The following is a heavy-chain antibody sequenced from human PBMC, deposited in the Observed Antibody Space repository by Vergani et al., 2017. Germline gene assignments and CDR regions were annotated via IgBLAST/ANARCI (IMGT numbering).Heavy chain of an antibody. V-gene: IGHV3-23*04. J-gene: IGHJ4*02. CDR1: GFTFDDYT. CDR3: AKVDPLVDTAMVTFDY. D-gene: IGHD5-18*01. Sequence: EVQLVESGGVVVQPGGSLRLSCAASGFTFDDYTMHWVRQAPGKGLEWVSAISGSGGSTYYADSVKGRFTISRDNSKNTLYLQMNSLRAEDTAVYYCAKVDPLVDTAMVTFDYWGQGTLVTVSS. CDR2: ISGSGGST.